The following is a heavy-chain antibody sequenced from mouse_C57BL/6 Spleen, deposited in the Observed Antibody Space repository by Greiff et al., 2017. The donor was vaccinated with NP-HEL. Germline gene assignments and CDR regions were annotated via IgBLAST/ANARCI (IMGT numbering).Heavy chain of an antibody. V-gene: IGHV1-20*01. D-gene: IGHD1-1*01. Sequence: EVKLQESGPELVKPGDSAKIFCKASGYSFTGYFMNWVMQSHGKSLEWIGRINPYNGDTFYNQKFKGKATLTVDKSSSTAHMELRSLTSEDSAVYYCARNDYGSSPYAMDYWCQGTSVTVSS. CDR1: GYSFTGYF. CDR2: INPYNGDT. CDR3: ARNDYGSSPYAMDY. J-gene: IGHJ4*01.